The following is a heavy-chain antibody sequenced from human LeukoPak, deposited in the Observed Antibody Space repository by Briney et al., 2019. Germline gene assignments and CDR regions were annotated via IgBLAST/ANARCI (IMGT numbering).Heavy chain of an antibody. D-gene: IGHD5-12*01. Sequence: GGSLRLSCAASGFTFSSYSMNWVRQAPGKGLEWVSSISSSSYIYYADSVKGRFTISRDNAKNSLYLQMNSLRAEDTAVYYCARVRLTGGYVGDYWGQGTLVTVSS. V-gene: IGHV3-21*01. CDR1: GFTFSSYS. CDR3: ARVRLTGGYVGDY. CDR2: ISSSSYI. J-gene: IGHJ4*02.